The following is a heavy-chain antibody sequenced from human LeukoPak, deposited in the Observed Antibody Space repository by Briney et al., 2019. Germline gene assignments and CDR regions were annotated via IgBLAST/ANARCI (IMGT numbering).Heavy chain of an antibody. CDR1: GYTFTSYA. CDR3: ARDQRTVTTRLAIDY. CDR2: ISAYSGDT. D-gene: IGHD4-17*01. Sequence: GASVKVSCKASGYTFTSYAISWVRQAPGQGLEWLGWISAYSGDTNYAQNLQGRVTMTTDTSTSTAYMELRSLRSDDTAVYYCARDQRTVTTRLAIDYWGQGTLVTVSS. J-gene: IGHJ4*02. V-gene: IGHV1-18*01.